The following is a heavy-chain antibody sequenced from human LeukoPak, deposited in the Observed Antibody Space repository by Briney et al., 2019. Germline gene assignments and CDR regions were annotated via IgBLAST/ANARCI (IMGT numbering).Heavy chain of an antibody. CDR3: ARGRYSYGDNWFDP. CDR2: INHSGST. D-gene: IGHD5-18*01. J-gene: IGHJ5*02. V-gene: IGHV4-34*01. CDR1: GGSFSGYY. Sequence: SETLSLTCAVYGGSFSGYYWSWIRQPPGKGREWIGEINHSGSTNYNPSLKSRVTISADTSKNQFSLKLSSVTAADTAVYYCARGRYSYGDNWFDPWGQGTLVTVSS.